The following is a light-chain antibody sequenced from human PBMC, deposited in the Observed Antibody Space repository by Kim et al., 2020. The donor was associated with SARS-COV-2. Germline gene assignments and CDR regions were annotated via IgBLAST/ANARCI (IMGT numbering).Light chain of an antibody. CDR2: GAS. V-gene: IGKV3-20*01. CDR1: QSISSSY. CDR3: QQYGNSPIT. Sequence: SLSPGERATLSCRASQSISSSYLAWYQQKPGQAPRLLIYGASSRATGIPDRFSGSGSGTDFTLTISRVEPEDFAVYHCQQYGNSPITFGQGTRLEIK. J-gene: IGKJ5*01.